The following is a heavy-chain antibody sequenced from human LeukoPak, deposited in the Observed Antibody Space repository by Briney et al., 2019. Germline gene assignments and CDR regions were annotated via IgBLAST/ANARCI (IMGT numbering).Heavy chain of an antibody. V-gene: IGHV3-21*01. CDR1: GFTFSSYS. CDR3: ARAGSGDDTLLLYYFDY. J-gene: IGHJ4*02. Sequence: PGGSLRLSCAASGFTFSSYSVNWVRQAPGKGLEWVSSISSSSSYIYYADSVKGRFTISRDNAKNSLYLQMNSLRAEDTAVYYCARAGSGDDTLLLYYFDYWGQGTLVTVSS. D-gene: IGHD2-15*01. CDR2: ISSSSSYI.